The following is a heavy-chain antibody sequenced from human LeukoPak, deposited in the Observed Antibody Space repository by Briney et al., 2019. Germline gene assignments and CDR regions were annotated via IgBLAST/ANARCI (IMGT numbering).Heavy chain of an antibody. CDR1: GLTFSKSW. CDR3: ARDPRHCSSTSCYPD. J-gene: IGHJ4*02. V-gene: IGHV3-7*01. CDR2: IKSGGSET. D-gene: IGHD2-2*01. Sequence: GGSLRLSCAASGLTFSKSWMNWVRQAPGKGLEWIAIIKSGGSETIYVDSVKGRFTISRDNAKNSLHLQMSSLKVEDTAVYYCARDPRHCSSTSCYPDWGQGTLVTVSS.